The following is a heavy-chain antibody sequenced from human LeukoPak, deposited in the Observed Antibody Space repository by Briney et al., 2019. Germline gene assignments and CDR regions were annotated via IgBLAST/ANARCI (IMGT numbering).Heavy chain of an antibody. CDR2: INHSGST. D-gene: IGHD6-13*01. J-gene: IGHJ5*02. CDR1: GGSFSGYY. CDR3: ARSSSSWDTRWFDP. V-gene: IGHV4-34*01. Sequence: SETLSLTCAVYGGSFSGYYWSWIRQPPGKGLEWIGEINHSGSTNYNPSLKSRVTISVDTSKNQFSLKLSSVTAADTAVYYCARSSSSWDTRWFDPWGQGTLVTVSS.